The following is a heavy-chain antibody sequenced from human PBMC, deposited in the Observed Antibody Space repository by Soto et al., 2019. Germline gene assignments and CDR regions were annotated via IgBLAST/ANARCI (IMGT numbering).Heavy chain of an antibody. D-gene: IGHD6-13*01. CDR2: IYYSGST. J-gene: IGHJ6*02. CDR1: GGSISSGDYY. CDR3: ARWGISSIAAAPRYYGMDV. V-gene: IGHV4-30-4*01. Sequence: QVQLQESGPGLVKPSQTLSLTCTVSGGSISSGDYYWSWIRQPPGKGLEWIGYIYYSGSTYYNPSLKSRVTISVDTSKNQFSLKLSSVTAADTAVYYCARWGISSIAAAPRYYGMDVWGQGTTVTVSS.